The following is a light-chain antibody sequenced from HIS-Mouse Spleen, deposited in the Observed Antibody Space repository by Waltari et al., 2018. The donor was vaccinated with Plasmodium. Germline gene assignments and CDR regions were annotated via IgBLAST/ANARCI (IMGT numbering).Light chain of an antibody. CDR1: SPNIGTNY. V-gene: IGLV1-51*01. J-gene: IGLJ2*01. CDR3: GTWDSSLSAGVV. Sequence: QSVLTQPPSVSAAPGQKVTISCSGSSPNIGTNYAPWSQQLPGTAPKLLIYDNNKRPSGIPDRFSGSKSGTSATLGITGLQTGDEADYYCGTWDSSLSAGVVFGGGTKLTVL. CDR2: DNN.